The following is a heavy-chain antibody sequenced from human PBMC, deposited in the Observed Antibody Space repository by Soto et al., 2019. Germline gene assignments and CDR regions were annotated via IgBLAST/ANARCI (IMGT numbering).Heavy chain of an antibody. CDR3: ARGRPYYDFWSVYWLFDY. Sequence: ASVKVSCKASGYTFTSYDINWVRQATGQGLEWMGWMNPNSGNTGYAQKFQGRVTMTRNTSISTAYMELSSLRSEDTAVYYCARGRPYYDFWSVYWLFDYWGQGTLVTVSS. CDR2: MNPNSGNT. D-gene: IGHD3-3*01. CDR1: GYTFTSYD. V-gene: IGHV1-8*01. J-gene: IGHJ4*02.